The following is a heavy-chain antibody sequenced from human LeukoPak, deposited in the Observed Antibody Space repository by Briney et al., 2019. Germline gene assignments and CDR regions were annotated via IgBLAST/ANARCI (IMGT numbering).Heavy chain of an antibody. D-gene: IGHD3-10*01. CDR3: ARGGSYYAN. CDR1: GFRFSTYW. J-gene: IGHJ4*02. V-gene: IGHV3-7*04. CDR2: IKEDGSEK. Sequence: GGSLRLSCAASGFRFSTYWMSWVRQAPGKGLEWVANIKEDGSEKYYVDSVKGRFTISRDNAKNSLYLQMNSLRAEDTAVYYCARGGSYYANWGQGTLVTVSS.